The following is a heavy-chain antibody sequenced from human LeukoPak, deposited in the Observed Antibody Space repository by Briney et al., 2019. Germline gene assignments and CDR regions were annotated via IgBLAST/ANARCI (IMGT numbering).Heavy chain of an antibody. J-gene: IGHJ6*04. CDR3: ARDSLWFGSGMDV. CDR1: GGSLSSYY. V-gene: IGHV4-59*01. D-gene: IGHD3-10*01. Sequence: SETLSLTCTVSGGSLSSYYWSWIPQPPGKGLEWSGYIYYSGSTNYNPSLKSRVTISVDTSKNQFSLKLSSVTAADTAVYYCARDSLWFGSGMDVWGKGTTVTVSS. CDR2: IYYSGST.